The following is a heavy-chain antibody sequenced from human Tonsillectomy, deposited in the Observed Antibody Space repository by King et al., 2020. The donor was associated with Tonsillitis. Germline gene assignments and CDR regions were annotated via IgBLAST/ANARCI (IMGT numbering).Heavy chain of an antibody. J-gene: IGHJ4*02. V-gene: IGHV3-23*04. CDR1: GFTFSSYA. D-gene: IGHD3-22*01. CDR2: ISGSGGST. CDR3: AKSSMIVVVIPDY. Sequence: VQLVESGGGLVQPGGSLRLSCAASGFTFSSYAMSWVRQAPGKGLEWVSAISGSGGSTYYADPVKGRFTISRDNYKNTLYLQMNSLRAEDTAVYYCAKSSMIVVVIPDYWGQGTLVTVSS.